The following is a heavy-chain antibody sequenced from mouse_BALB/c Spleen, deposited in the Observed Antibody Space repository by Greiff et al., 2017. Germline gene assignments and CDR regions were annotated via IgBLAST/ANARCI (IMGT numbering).Heavy chain of an antibody. CDR1: GFTFSDYY. CDR3: ARDGGYGFDY. Sequence: EVKVEESGGGLVKPGGSLKLSCAASGFTFSDYYMYWVRQTPEKRLEWVATISDGGSYTYYPDSVKGRFTISRDNAKNNLYLQMSSLKSEDTAMYYCARDGGYGFDYWGQGTTLTVSS. D-gene: IGHD2-2*01. J-gene: IGHJ2*01. V-gene: IGHV5-4*02. CDR2: ISDGGSYT.